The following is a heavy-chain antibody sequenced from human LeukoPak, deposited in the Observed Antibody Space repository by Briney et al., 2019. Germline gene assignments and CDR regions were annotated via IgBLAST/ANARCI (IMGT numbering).Heavy chain of an antibody. CDR3: ARLYGSVYYYYMDV. CDR2: IYTSGST. J-gene: IGHJ6*03. CDR1: GGSLTLYY. Sequence: SSETLSLTCTVSGGSLTLYYWSWIRQPAGKGLEWIGRIYTSGSTNYNPSLKSRVSMSVDTSKNQFSLNLRSVTAADTAVYYCARLYGSVYYYYMDVWGKGTTVTVSS. V-gene: IGHV4-4*07. D-gene: IGHD3-10*01.